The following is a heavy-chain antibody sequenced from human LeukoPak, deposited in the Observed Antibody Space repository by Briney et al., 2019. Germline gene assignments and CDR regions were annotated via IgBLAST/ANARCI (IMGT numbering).Heavy chain of an antibody. Sequence: PSETLSLTCTVSGGSISSYYWSWIRQPPGKGLEWIGYIYYSGSTNYNPSLKSRVTIPVDTSKNQFSLKLSSVTAADTAVYYCARGGSHLWQPFDSWGQGTLVTVSS. V-gene: IGHV4-59*12. CDR3: ARGGSHLWQPFDS. CDR1: GGSISSYY. D-gene: IGHD5-18*01. J-gene: IGHJ4*02. CDR2: IYYSGST.